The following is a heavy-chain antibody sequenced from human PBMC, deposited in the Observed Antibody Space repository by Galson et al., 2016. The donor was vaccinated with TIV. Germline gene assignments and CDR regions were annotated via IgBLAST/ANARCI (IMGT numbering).Heavy chain of an antibody. CDR1: GFSVSSNY. D-gene: IGHD2-2*03. CDR2: IYSGGST. V-gene: IGHV3-66*02. CDR3: ARGRGFCGNECNLYYYYGMDV. Sequence: SLRLSCAASGFSVSSNYMSWVRQAPGKGLEWVAIIYSGGSTNFADSVKGRFIISRDNSKNTVYLQMNSLRAEDTGVYYCARGRGFCGNECNLYYYYGMDVWGQGTTVTVSS. J-gene: IGHJ6*02.